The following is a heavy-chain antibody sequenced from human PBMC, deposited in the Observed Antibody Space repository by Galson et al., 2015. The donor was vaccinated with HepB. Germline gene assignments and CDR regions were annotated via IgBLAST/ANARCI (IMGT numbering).Heavy chain of an antibody. Sequence: SLRLSCAASGFTFSNFAMHWVRQAPGKGLEWVAFISYDGNTKSYADSVKGRFTLSRDNSEDTLSLQMDSLRPEDTAVYYCVRGMEVSRYFDRLDFWGQGTLVTVSS. CDR3: VRGMEVSRYFDRLDF. CDR1: GFTFSNFA. V-gene: IGHV3-30-3*01. CDR2: ISYDGNTK. J-gene: IGHJ4*02. D-gene: IGHD3-9*01.